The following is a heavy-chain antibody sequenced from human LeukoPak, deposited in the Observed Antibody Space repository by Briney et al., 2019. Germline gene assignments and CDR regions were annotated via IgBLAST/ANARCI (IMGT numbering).Heavy chain of an antibody. Sequence: GGSLRLSCAASGFTFSTYAMTWVRQAPGKGLEWVSLISGTGGSTYYADSVKGRFTISRDNSKNTLYLQMNSLRAEDTAVYYCARAKYDSSGYYYSGFDIWGQGTMVTVSS. V-gene: IGHV3-23*01. CDR1: GFTFSTYA. D-gene: IGHD3-22*01. CDR3: ARAKYDSSGYYYSGFDI. CDR2: ISGTGGST. J-gene: IGHJ3*02.